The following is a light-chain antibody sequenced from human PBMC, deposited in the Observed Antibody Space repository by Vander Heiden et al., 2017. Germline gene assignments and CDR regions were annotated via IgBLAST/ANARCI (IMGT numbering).Light chain of an antibody. V-gene: IGLV2-14*03. CDR2: DVN. CDR3: CPYTSRSTLYV. Sequence: KVIIYDVNHRPSGISNRFSGSRSGNTASLTISGLQAEDEADYYCCPYTSRSTLYVFGTGTKVTVL. J-gene: IGLJ1*01.